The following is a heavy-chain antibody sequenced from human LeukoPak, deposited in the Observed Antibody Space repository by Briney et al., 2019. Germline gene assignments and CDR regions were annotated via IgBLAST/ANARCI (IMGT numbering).Heavy chain of an antibody. CDR1: GFTFSTYA. D-gene: IGHD1-26*01. CDR2: ISASGGST. CDR3: AKDQRWESPHYLDS. J-gene: IGHJ4*02. V-gene: IGHV3-23*01. Sequence: GGSLRLSCAASGFTFSTYAMSWVRQAPGKGLEWVSGISASGGSTYYADSVRGRFTISRDNSKNTLYVQMNSLRDEDTAVYYYAKDQRWESPHYLDSWGQGTLVTVSS.